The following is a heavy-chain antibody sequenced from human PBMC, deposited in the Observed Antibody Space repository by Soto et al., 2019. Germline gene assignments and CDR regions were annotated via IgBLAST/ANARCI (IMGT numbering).Heavy chain of an antibody. Sequence: PGGSLRLSCAASGFTFSNAWMSWVRQAPGKGLEWVGRIKSKTDGGTTDYAAPVKGRFTISRDDSKNTLYLQMNSLKTEDTAVYYCTIYVSGGYAVGAFDIWGQGTMVTVSS. D-gene: IGHD2-15*01. CDR1: GFTFSNAW. V-gene: IGHV3-15*01. J-gene: IGHJ3*02. CDR3: TIYVSGGYAVGAFDI. CDR2: IKSKTDGGTT.